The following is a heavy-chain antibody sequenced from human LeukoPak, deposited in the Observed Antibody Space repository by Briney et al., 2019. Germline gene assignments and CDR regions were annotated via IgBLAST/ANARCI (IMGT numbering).Heavy chain of an antibody. J-gene: IGHJ6*02. D-gene: IGHD6-13*01. V-gene: IGHV3-23*01. CDR1: GFTFSSYA. CDR3: SKQQLNYYGMDV. Sequence: PGGSLRLSCAASGFTFSSYAMSWVRQAPGKGLEWVSAISGSGGSTYYADSAKGRFTISRDNSKNTLYLQMNSLRAEDTAVYYCSKQQLNYYGMDVWGQGTTITVSS. CDR2: ISGSGGST.